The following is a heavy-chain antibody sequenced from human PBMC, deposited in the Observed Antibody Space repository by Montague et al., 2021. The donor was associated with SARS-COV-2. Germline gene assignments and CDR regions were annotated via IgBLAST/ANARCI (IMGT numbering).Heavy chain of an antibody. CDR1: GFTLSSYG. CDR2: IWYDGSNK. Sequence: SLRLSCAASGFTLSSYGMHWVRQAPGKGLEWVAVIWYDGSNKYYADSVKGRFTISRDNSKNTLYLQMNSLRAEDTAVYYCAREYDILTGYYFDYWGQRTMVTVSS. D-gene: IGHD3-9*01. J-gene: IGHJ4*02. CDR3: AREYDILTGYYFDY. V-gene: IGHV3-33*01.